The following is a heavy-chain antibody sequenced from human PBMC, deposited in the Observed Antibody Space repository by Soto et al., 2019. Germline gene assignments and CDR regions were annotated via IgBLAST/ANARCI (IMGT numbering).Heavy chain of an antibody. D-gene: IGHD6-19*01. CDR2: INSDGSST. V-gene: IGHV3-74*01. CDR3: YSSGWSTGVNWFDP. J-gene: IGHJ5*02. CDR1: WFTLGGLW. Sequence: WGVHRHSYAAPWFTLGGLWVHWVRQTPGKGLVWVSRINSDGSSTSYADSVKGRFTISRDNAKNTLYLQMNSLRAEDTAVYYCYSSGWSTGVNWFDPWGQGTLVTVSS.